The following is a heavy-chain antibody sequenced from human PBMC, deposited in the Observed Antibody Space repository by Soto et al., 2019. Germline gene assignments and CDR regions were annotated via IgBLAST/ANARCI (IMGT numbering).Heavy chain of an antibody. CDR2: INPGGVST. V-gene: IGHV1-46*01. CDR1: GYTFTTYY. Sequence: QVQLVQSGAEVKKPGASVEVSCKASGYTFTTYYIHWVRHAPGQGLEWMGVINPGGVSTKYAQKFQGRVTMTSDTSTGTVYMDLSSLRSEDTAVYFCARGGNGDNVGYWYFDLWGRGTQVTVSP. D-gene: IGHD4-17*01. J-gene: IGHJ2*01. CDR3: ARGGNGDNVGYWYFDL.